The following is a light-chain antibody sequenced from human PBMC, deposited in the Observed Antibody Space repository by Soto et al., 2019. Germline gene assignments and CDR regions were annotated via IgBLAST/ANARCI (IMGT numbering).Light chain of an antibody. CDR1: QSVSNN. Sequence: IVMTQSPATLSLSPGERATLSCRASQSVSNNVAWYQQKPGQAPRLLIYHAATRATGIPARFSGSGSGTEVTLTISSLQSEDFAVYYCQQYNEWPLTFGGGTKVEIK. V-gene: IGKV3-15*01. J-gene: IGKJ4*01. CDR3: QQYNEWPLT. CDR2: HAA.